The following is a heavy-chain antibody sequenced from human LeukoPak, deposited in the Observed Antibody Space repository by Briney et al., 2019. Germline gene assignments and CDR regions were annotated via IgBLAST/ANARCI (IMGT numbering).Heavy chain of an antibody. CDR3: TTLGSGYSSF. D-gene: IGHD5-12*01. CDR1: GFTFSNAW. J-gene: IGHJ4*02. V-gene: IGHV3-15*01. CDR2: IKSKTDGGTT. Sequence: GGSLRLSCAASGFTFSNAWMSWVRQAPGKGLEWVGQIKSKTDGGTTDYAAPVKGRFTISRDDSKNTLYLQMNSLKTEDTAVYYCTTLGSGYSSFWGQGTLVTVSS.